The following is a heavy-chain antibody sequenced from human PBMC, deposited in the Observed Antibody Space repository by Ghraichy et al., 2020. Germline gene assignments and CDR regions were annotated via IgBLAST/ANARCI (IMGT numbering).Heavy chain of an antibody. V-gene: IGHV2-5*02. Sequence: SGPTLVKPTQTLTLTCTFSGFSLSTSGVGVAWIRQPPGKALEWLALIYWDDDKRYSPSLKSRLTITKETSKNQVVLTMTNMDPVDTATYYCAHSLDGLGNYYKFYFDHWGLGTLVTVSS. CDR1: GFSLSTSGVG. CDR2: IYWDDDK. CDR3: AHSLDGLGNYYKFYFDH. J-gene: IGHJ4*02. D-gene: IGHD3-10*01.